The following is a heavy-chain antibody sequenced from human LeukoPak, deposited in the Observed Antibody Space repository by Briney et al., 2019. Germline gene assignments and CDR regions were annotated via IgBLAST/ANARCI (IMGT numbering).Heavy chain of an antibody. Sequence: PGGSLRLSCAASGISFSNYSMNWVRQAPGKGLEWVSLISSSSRFIYYGDSVKGRFAISRDNAKKTLYLQMNSLRAEDTALYYCARTTAVAGNPNWGQGTLVTVSS. J-gene: IGHJ4*02. CDR2: ISSSSRFI. CDR1: GISFSNYS. D-gene: IGHD6-19*01. CDR3: ARTTAVAGNPN. V-gene: IGHV3-21*04.